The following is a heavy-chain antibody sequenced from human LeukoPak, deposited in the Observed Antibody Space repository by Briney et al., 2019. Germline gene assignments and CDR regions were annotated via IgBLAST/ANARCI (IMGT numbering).Heavy chain of an antibody. Sequence: ASVKVSCKASGGSCSSYAISWVRQAPGQGLEWMGRIIPSIGSVNYAQKFQGRVTITADKSTSTAYMELSSLTSEDTAVYYCARVLYWGQGTLVTVSS. J-gene: IGHJ4*02. V-gene: IGHV1-69*04. CDR3: ARVLY. CDR2: IIPSIGSV. CDR1: GGSCSSYA.